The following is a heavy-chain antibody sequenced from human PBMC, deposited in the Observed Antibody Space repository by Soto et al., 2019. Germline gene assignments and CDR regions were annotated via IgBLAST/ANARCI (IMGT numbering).Heavy chain of an antibody. CDR2: IWYDGSNK. D-gene: IGHD3-10*01. J-gene: IGHJ4*02. V-gene: IGHV3-33*01. CDR3: ARATTLAGFGVPVDY. Sequence: GGSLRLSCAASGFTFSSYGMHWVRQAPGKGLEWVAVIWYDGSNKYYADSVKGRFTISRDNSKNTLYLQMNSLRAENTAVYYCARATTLAGFGVPVDYWGQGTLVTVSS. CDR1: GFTFSSYG.